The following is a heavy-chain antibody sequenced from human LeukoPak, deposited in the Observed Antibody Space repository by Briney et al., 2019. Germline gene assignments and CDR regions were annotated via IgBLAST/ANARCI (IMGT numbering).Heavy chain of an antibody. J-gene: IGHJ4*02. CDR3: ARDTEGYNSGCFDY. CDR2: ISNSNSYI. CDR1: GFTFSSDR. D-gene: IGHD6-19*01. Sequence: GGSLRLSCAASGFTFSSDRMHWVRQAPGKGLEWVSSISNSNSYIYYADSVKGRFTISRDSAKNSLCLQMNSLRAEDTAVYYCARDTEGYNSGCFDYWGRGTLVTVSS. V-gene: IGHV3-21*01.